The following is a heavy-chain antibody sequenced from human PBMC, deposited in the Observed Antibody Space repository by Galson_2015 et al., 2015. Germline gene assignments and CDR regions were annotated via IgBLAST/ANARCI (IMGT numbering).Heavy chain of an antibody. CDR2: IRWNSVTM. CDR1: GFTFDDYA. CDR3: AKDTGASRGSSVFDQ. J-gene: IGHJ4*02. Sequence: SLRLSCAASGFTFDDYAMHWVRQAPGKGLEWVSGIRWNSVTMGYAGSVKGRFTISRDNAKNSLYLQINSLRPEDTALYYCAKDTGASRGSSVFDQWGQGTLVTVSS. V-gene: IGHV3-9*01. D-gene: IGHD6-6*01.